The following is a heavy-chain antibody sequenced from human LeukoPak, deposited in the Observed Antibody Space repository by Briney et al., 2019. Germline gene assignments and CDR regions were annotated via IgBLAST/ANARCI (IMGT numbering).Heavy chain of an antibody. CDR3: ARHRYGDNVAAV. D-gene: IGHD2-21*02. J-gene: IGHJ4*02. CDR1: GGSISSYY. V-gene: IGHV4-59*08. Sequence: SGTLSLTCTVSGGSISSYYWSWIRQPPGKGLEWIGYIYYSGSTNYNPSLKSRVTISVDTSKNQFSLKLSSVTAADTAVYYCARHRYGDNVAAVWGQGTLVTVSS. CDR2: IYYSGST.